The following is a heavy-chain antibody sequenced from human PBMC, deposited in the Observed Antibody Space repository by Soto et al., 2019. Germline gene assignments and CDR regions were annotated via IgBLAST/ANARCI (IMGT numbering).Heavy chain of an antibody. CDR2: IYYSGST. D-gene: IGHD3-3*01. Sequence: NPSETLSLTGTVSGGSISSYYWSWIRQPPGKGLEWIGYIYYSGSTNYNPSLKSRVTISVDTSKNQFSLKLSSVTAADTAVYYCARGKYYDFWSGLLGGMDVWGQGTTVTVSS. CDR1: GGSISSYY. CDR3: ARGKYYDFWSGLLGGMDV. J-gene: IGHJ6*02. V-gene: IGHV4-59*01.